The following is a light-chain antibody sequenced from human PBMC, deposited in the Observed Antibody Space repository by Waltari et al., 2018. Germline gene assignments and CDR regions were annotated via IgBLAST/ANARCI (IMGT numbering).Light chain of an antibody. Sequence: IVLTPSLAILSFYTGKRDPLSCRASQSVGTYLAWYQQRPGQSPRLLIYDASYRATGIPARFSGSGSETDFTLTISSLQPEDFAVYYCQQRRNWPLTFGGGTRVQI. CDR2: DAS. CDR3: QQRRNWPLT. J-gene: IGKJ4*01. CDR1: QSVGTY. V-gene: IGKV3-11*01.